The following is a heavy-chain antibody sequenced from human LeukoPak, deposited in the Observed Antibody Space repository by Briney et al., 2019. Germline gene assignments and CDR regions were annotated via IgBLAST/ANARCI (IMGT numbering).Heavy chain of an antibody. Sequence: SETLSLTCTVSGGSISSYYWSWIRQPPGKGLEWIGYIYYSGSTNYNPSLKSRVTISVDTSKNQFSLKLSSLTAADTAVYYCARVGNYDSSGYLPYYFDYWGQGTLVTVSS. J-gene: IGHJ4*02. CDR2: IYYSGST. D-gene: IGHD3-22*01. CDR1: GGSISSYY. V-gene: IGHV4-59*01. CDR3: ARVGNYDSSGYLPYYFDY.